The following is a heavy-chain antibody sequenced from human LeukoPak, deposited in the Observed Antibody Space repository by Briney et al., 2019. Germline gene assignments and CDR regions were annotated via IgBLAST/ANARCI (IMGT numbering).Heavy chain of an antibody. CDR2: INPNSGGT. V-gene: IGHV1-2*02. D-gene: IGHD6-13*01. CDR1: GGTFSSYA. Sequence: ASVKVSCKASGGTFSSYAISWVRQAPGQGLEWMGWINPNSGGTNYAQKFQGRVTMTRDTSISTAYMELSRLRSDDTAVYYCARDGTRAAAGTGDYYYYYYMDVWGKGTTVTVSS. J-gene: IGHJ6*03. CDR3: ARDGTRAAAGTGDYYYYYYMDV.